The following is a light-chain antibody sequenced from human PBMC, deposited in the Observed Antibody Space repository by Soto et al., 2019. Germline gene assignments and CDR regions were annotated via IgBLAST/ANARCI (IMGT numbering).Light chain of an antibody. V-gene: IGKV1-27*01. CDR3: KKYNVAPRP. CDR1: QGISNY. J-gene: IGKJ4*01. Sequence: DVQMTQAPSSLSASVGDRVTITCRASQGISNYLAWYQQKPGKVPKLLIYAASILQSGVPSRFSGSGSGTDLPSTISTRQPEDVAINYFKKYNVAPRPLGEGTRWRSN. CDR2: AAS.